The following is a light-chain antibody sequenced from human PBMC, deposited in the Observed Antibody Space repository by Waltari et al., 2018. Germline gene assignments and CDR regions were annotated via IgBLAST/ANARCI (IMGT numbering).Light chain of an antibody. V-gene: IGKV3-15*01. CDR3: QHYNNLPLT. Sequence: EIVMTQSPATLSVSPGEGATLSCRASQSINNKLARDQRKPGQAPRLLVFGATTRATGVPARFSGSGSGTEFTLSISSLQSEDFAVYFCQHYNNLPLTFGGGTRVEI. CDR2: GAT. J-gene: IGKJ4*01. CDR1: QSINNK.